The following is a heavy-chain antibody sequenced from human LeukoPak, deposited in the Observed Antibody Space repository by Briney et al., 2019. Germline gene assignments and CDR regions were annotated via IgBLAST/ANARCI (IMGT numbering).Heavy chain of an antibody. D-gene: IGHD3-22*01. V-gene: IGHV4-59*01. CDR1: GGSTSSYY. Sequence: SETLSLTCTVSGGSTSSYYWSWIRQPPGKGLEWIGYIYYSGSTNYNPSLKSRVTISVDTSKNQFSLKLSSVTAADTAVYYCARGERETYYYDSSGYYYGYWGQGTLVTVSS. J-gene: IGHJ4*02. CDR3: ARGERETYYYDSSGYYYGY. CDR2: IYYSGST.